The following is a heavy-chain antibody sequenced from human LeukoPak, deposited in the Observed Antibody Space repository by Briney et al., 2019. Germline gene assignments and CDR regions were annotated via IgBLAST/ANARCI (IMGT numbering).Heavy chain of an antibody. CDR2: ISPNTGGT. V-gene: IGHV1-2*06. J-gene: IGHJ4*02. CDR3: ARDEEMTSGSGAGYCFEH. D-gene: IGHD3-10*01. Sequence: ASVKVSCKASGYVFTAYYIHWVRRAPGQGLEWVARISPNTGGTNYAQNFQGRVSLTRDTSISTAYMELRGLRFDDTALYYCARDEEMTSGSGAGYCFEHWGQGTLVTVSS. CDR1: GYVFTAYY.